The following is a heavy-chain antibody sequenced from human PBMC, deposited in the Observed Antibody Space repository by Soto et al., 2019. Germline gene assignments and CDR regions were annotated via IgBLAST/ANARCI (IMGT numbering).Heavy chain of an antibody. CDR1: GFTFRSDG. Sequence: PGGSLRLSCAASGFTFRSDGMNWVRQTRHKGLEWVSSISSSGTSIHYADSVRGRFIISRDNDKKSVFLQMNSLRADDTAVYFCARDLRYSGSFHFASWGQGALVTVSS. CDR2: ISSSGTSI. CDR3: ARDLRYSGSFHFAS. J-gene: IGHJ4*02. D-gene: IGHD5-12*01. V-gene: IGHV3-21*01.